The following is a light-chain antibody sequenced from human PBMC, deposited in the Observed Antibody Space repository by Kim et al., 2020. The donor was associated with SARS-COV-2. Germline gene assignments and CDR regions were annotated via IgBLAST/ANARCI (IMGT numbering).Light chain of an antibody. CDR3: QQYYSTPLT. V-gene: IGKV4-1*01. J-gene: IGKJ4*01. CDR2: WAS. CDR1: QSVLYSSNNKNY. Sequence: DIVMTQSPDSLAVSLGERATINCKSSQSVLYSSNNKNYLAWYRQKPGQPPKVLIYWASTREFGVPDRFSGSGSGTDFTLTISSLQAEDVAVYYCQQYYSTPLTFGGGTKLEI.